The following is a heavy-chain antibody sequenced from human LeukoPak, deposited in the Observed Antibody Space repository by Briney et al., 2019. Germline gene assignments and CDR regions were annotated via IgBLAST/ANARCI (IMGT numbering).Heavy chain of an antibody. CDR1: GYTFTGYY. Sequence: ASVKVSCKASGYTFTGYYMHWVRQAPGQGLEWMGWINPNSGGTNYAQKFQGRVTMTRDTSISTVYMELSRLRSDDTAVYYCARDRYSGYDFSLYWGQGTLVTVSS. CDR3: ARDRYSGYDFSLY. CDR2: INPNSGGT. V-gene: IGHV1-2*02. D-gene: IGHD5-12*01. J-gene: IGHJ4*02.